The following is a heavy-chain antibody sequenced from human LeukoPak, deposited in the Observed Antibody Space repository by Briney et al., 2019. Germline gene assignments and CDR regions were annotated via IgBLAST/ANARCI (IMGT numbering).Heavy chain of an antibody. J-gene: IGHJ4*02. V-gene: IGHV6-1*01. Sequence: SQTLSLTCAISGDSVSSSSAAWNWISQSPSRGLEWLGRTYYRSKWYNDYAVSVKSRITINPDTSKNQFSLQLNSATPEDTAVYYCTRGYHGYDNWGQGTLVTVSS. CDR1: GDSVSSSSAA. D-gene: IGHD5-12*01. CDR2: TYYRSKWYN. CDR3: TRGYHGYDN.